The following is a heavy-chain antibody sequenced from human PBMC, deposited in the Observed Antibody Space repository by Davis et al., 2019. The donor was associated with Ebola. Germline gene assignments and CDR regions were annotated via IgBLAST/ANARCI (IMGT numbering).Heavy chain of an antibody. J-gene: IGHJ5*02. CDR3: ARGHFTGVTPLFDP. Sequence: QKLQGRVTMTTDTSTSTAYMELRSLRSDDTAVYYCARGHFTGVTPLFDPWGQGTLVTVSS. D-gene: IGHD3-3*02. V-gene: IGHV1-18*01.